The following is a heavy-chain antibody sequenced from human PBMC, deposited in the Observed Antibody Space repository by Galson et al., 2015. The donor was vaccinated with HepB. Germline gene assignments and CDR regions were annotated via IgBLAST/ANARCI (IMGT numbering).Heavy chain of an antibody. V-gene: IGHV3-48*01. J-gene: IGHJ4*02. D-gene: IGHD2-2*01. CDR2: ISSSSSTI. Sequence: SLRLSCAASGFTFSSYSMNWVRQAPGKGLEWVSYISSSSSTIYYADSVKGRVTISRDNAKNSLYLQMNSLRAEDTAVYYCARHFSRSSTSCYQYWGQGTLVTVSS. CDR3: ARHFSRSSTSCYQY. CDR1: GFTFSSYS.